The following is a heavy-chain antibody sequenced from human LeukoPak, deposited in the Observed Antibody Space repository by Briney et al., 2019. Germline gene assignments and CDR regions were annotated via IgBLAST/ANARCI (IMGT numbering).Heavy chain of an antibody. CDR3: ARGGHYDFWSGYYTFDY. V-gene: IGHV3-13*01. Sequence: PGGSLRLSCAASGFTFSSYDMHWVRQATGKGLEWVSAIGTAGDTYYPGSVKGRFTISRENAKNSLYLQMNSLRAGDTAVYYCARGGHYDFWSGYYTFDYWGQGTLVTVSS. J-gene: IGHJ4*02. CDR2: IGTAGDT. D-gene: IGHD3-3*01. CDR1: GFTFSSYD.